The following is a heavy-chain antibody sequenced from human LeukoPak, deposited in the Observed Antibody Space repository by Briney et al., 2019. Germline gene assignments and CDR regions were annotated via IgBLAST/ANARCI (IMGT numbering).Heavy chain of an antibody. Sequence: SETLSLTRTVSGGSISSGSHYWGWIRQPPGKGLEWIGNIYYSGITDYNPSLKSRVTISIDTSKNQFSLNLRSVTAADTAVYYCARVPPWYMDVWGKGTTITVFS. J-gene: IGHJ6*03. CDR3: ARVPPWYMDV. CDR1: GGSISSGSHY. CDR2: IYYSGIT. V-gene: IGHV4-39*07.